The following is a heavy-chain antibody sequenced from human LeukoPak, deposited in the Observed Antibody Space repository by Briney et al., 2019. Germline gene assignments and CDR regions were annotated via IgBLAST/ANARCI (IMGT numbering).Heavy chain of an antibody. CDR1: GYTFTGYY. CDR2: INPNSGGT. D-gene: IGHD2-2*01. V-gene: IGHV1-2*02. Sequence: ASVKVSCKASGYTFTGYYINWVRQAPGQGLEWMEWINPNSGGTNYPQKFQGRVTMTSDTSISTAYMELTSLRSDDSAVYYCARKSAVRSTSEFDFWGQGTLVTVSS. CDR3: ARKSAVRSTSEFDF. J-gene: IGHJ4*02.